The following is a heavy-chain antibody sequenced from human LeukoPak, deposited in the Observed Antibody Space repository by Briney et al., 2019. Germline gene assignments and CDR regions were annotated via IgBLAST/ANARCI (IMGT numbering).Heavy chain of an antibody. CDR2: ISYDGSNK. CDR3: ARKRPHWYFDL. CDR1: RFIFSSYA. D-gene: IGHD1-14*01. J-gene: IGHJ2*01. V-gene: IGHV3-30-3*01. Sequence: GGSLRLSCAASRFIFSSYAMHWVRQAPGKGLEWVAVISYDGSNKYYSDSVKGRFTISRDNSKNTLYLQMNSLRTEDTAVYYCARKRPHWYFDLWGRGTLVTVSS.